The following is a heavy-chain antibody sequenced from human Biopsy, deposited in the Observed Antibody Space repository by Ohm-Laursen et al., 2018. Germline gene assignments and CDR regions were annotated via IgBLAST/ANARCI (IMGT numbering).Heavy chain of an antibody. D-gene: IGHD5-24*01. V-gene: IGHV1-46*01. CDR3: ARAGVGSDGTDSYYYGMDV. CDR1: GTTFATYH. J-gene: IGHJ6*02. CDR2: ISPSGATT. Sequence: ASVKASCKASGTTFATYHIHWVRQAPGQGLEWMGVISPSGATTSFSQKFQGRITMTRDTSTGTVYMDLNSLGSEDTAVYYCARAGVGSDGTDSYYYGMDVWGPGTTVTVSS.